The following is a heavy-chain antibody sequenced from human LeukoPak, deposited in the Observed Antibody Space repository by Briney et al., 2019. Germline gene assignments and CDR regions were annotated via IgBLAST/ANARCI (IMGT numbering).Heavy chain of an antibody. Sequence: GGSLRLSCAASGFTFSSHGMSWVRQAPGKGLEWVSGIIGGGGSTYYADSVMGRFTISGDNSKNTLYLQMNSLRAEDTAVYYCAKGTLYSYDRDDAFDIWGQGTMVTVSS. CDR3: AKGTLYSYDRDDAFDI. J-gene: IGHJ3*02. CDR2: IIGGGGST. V-gene: IGHV3-23*01. CDR1: GFTFSSHG. D-gene: IGHD5-18*01.